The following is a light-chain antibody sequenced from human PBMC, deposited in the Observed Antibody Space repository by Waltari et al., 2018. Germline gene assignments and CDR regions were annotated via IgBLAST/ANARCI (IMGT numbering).Light chain of an antibody. V-gene: IGKV1-NL1*01. CDR3: QQYYSTPELT. CDR2: AAS. Sequence: DIQMTQSPSSLSASVGDRVTITCRASQGISNSLAWYQQKPGKAPKLLLYAASRLESGVPSRFSGSGSGTHYTLTISSLQPEDFATYYCQQYYSTPELTFGGGTKVEIK. CDR1: QGISNS. J-gene: IGKJ4*01.